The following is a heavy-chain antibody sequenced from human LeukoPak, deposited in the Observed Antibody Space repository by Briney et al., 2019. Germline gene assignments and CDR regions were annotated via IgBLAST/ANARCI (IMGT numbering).Heavy chain of an antibody. V-gene: IGHV4-59*08. CDR1: GGSISSYN. Sequence: SETLSLTCTVSGGSISSYNWSWIRQPPGKGLEWIGYIFYSGSTNYNPSLKSRVTISVDTSKNQFSLKLSSVTAADTAVYYCAGVGYNWNDVGAFDIWGQGTMVTVSS. CDR3: AGVGYNWNDVGAFDI. CDR2: IFYSGST. J-gene: IGHJ3*02. D-gene: IGHD1-1*01.